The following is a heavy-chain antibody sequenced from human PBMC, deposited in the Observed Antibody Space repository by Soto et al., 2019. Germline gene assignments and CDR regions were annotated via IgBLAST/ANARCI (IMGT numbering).Heavy chain of an antibody. Sequence: GGSLRLSCAASGFTFSNYAMSWVRQAPGKGLEWVSGISGSGGSIYYADSVKGRFTISRDKSKTTLYMQINSLRAEDTAVYYCAKDGGSYLPLYFDSWGQGTLVTVSS. D-gene: IGHD3-16*01. J-gene: IGHJ4*02. CDR3: AKDGGSYLPLYFDS. CDR1: GFTFSNYA. CDR2: ISGSGGSI. V-gene: IGHV3-23*01.